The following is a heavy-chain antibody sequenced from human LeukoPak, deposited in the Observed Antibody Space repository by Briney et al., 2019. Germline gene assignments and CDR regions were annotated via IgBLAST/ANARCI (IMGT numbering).Heavy chain of an antibody. Sequence: EAGGSLRLSCAASGFTFSSYAMSWVRQAPGKGLEWVSAISGSGGSTYYADSVKGRFTISRDNSKNTLYLQMNSLRAEDTAVYYCAKPIEVAGPPDGMDVWGQGTTVTVSS. J-gene: IGHJ6*02. D-gene: IGHD6-19*01. CDR3: AKPIEVAGPPDGMDV. CDR1: GFTFSSYA. CDR2: ISGSGGST. V-gene: IGHV3-23*01.